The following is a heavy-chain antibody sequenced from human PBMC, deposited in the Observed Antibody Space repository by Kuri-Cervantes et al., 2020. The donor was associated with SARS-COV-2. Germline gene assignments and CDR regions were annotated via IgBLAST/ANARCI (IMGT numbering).Heavy chain of an antibody. CDR2: INPNSGGT. V-gene: IGHV1-2*02. CDR3: ARGAELGIGDY. D-gene: IGHD7-27*01. J-gene: IGHJ4*02. Sequence: ASAKVFCKASGYTFTGYYMLWVRQAPGQGLEWMGWINPNSGGTNYEQKLQGRVTMTRDTSISTAYMELSRLGSDDPAVYYCARGAELGIGDYWGQGTLVTVSS. CDR1: GYTFTGYY.